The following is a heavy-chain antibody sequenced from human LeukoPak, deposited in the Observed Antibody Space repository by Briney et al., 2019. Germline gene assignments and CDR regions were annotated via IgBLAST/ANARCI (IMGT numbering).Heavy chain of an antibody. D-gene: IGHD1-26*01. CDR3: ARGPGPIAGAKNPFDI. CDR1: GVTFSAYA. Sequence: PGRSLRLSCAASGVTFSAYAMHWVRQAPGKGLEWVAVISYDGSNKYYADSVKGRFTISGDKSKDTLYVQMNSLRPEDTAVYYYARGPGPIAGAKNPFDIWGQGTMVTVSS. J-gene: IGHJ3*02. V-gene: IGHV3-30*01. CDR2: ISYDGSNK.